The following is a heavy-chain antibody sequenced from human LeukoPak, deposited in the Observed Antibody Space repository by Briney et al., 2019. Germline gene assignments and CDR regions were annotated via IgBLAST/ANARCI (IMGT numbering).Heavy chain of an antibody. J-gene: IGHJ4*02. Sequence: PGGSLRLSCAASGFTFTNAWMGWVRQAPGKGLEWVGRIKSESDGGTTDYAAPVKGRFTISRDDSENVLYLQLNSLKTEDTAVYYCATGANRGVIAQSLDYWGQGTLVTVSS. D-gene: IGHD3-10*01. CDR1: GFTFTNAW. V-gene: IGHV3-15*01. CDR3: ATGANRGVIAQSLDY. CDR2: IKSESDGGTT.